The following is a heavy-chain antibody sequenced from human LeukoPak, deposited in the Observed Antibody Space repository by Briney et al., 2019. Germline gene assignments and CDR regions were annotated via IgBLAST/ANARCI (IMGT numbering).Heavy chain of an antibody. Sequence: GGSLRLSCAASGFTFSSYAMSWVRQAPGKGLEWVSAIRGSGGSTYYADSVKGRFTISRDNSKNTLYLQMNSLRAEDTAVYYCAKSEGPYYYYYMDVWGKGTTVTVSS. J-gene: IGHJ6*03. CDR3: AKSEGPYYYYYMDV. V-gene: IGHV3-23*01. CDR1: GFTFSSYA. CDR2: IRGSGGST.